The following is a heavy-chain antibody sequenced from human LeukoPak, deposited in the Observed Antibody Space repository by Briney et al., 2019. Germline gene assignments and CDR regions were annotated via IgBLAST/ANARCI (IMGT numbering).Heavy chain of an antibody. Sequence: SETLSLTCAVYGGSFSDYYWSWIRQPPGKGLEWIGEVNYSGDTNYKPSLKSRVTISVDTSVSQFSLKLSSVTAADTAVYYCARRSMAARPDHFDYWGQGPLVTVSS. J-gene: IGHJ4*02. CDR2: VNYSGDT. CDR3: ARRSMAARPDHFDY. D-gene: IGHD6-6*01. CDR1: GGSFSDYY. V-gene: IGHV4-34*01.